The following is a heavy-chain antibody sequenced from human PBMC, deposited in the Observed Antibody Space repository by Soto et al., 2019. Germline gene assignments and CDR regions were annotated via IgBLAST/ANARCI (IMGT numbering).Heavy chain of an antibody. V-gene: IGHV6-1*01. CDR3: ARADPRGGWFDP. CDR2: TYYRSKWYN. Sequence: SQTLSLTCAISGDSFSSNSVALNLIRHSPSRGLEWLGRTYYRSKWYNDYAVSVKSRITINPDTSKNQFSLQLNSVTPEDTAMYYCARADPRGGWFDPWGQGTLVTVSS. J-gene: IGHJ5*02. CDR1: GDSFSSNSVA.